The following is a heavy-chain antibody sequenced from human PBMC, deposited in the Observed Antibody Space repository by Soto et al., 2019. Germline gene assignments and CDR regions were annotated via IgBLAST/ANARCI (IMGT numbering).Heavy chain of an antibody. J-gene: IGHJ4*02. V-gene: IGHV3-64D*08. CDR3: VRSFWGTSRRYYDH. CDR2: IGGNGGTI. CDR1: DFPFSSFG. D-gene: IGHD3-16*01. Sequence: GGSLRLSCSASDFPFSSFGMHWVRQTPEKRLEYVSSIGGNGGTIGYADSVKGRFTISRDNSKNTLYLQMSSLRAEDTAIYFCVRSFWGTSRRYYDHWGQGTLVTVSS.